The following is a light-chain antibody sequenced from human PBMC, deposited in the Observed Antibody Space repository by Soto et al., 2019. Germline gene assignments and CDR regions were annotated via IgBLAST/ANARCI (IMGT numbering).Light chain of an antibody. V-gene: IGKV3-20*01. Sequence: AWYQHKPGQAPRLLIYGASSRATGIPDRFSGSGSGTDFTLTISRLEPEDFALYYCQQYANSRTFGQGTKVDIK. J-gene: IGKJ1*01. CDR2: GAS. CDR3: QQYANSRT.